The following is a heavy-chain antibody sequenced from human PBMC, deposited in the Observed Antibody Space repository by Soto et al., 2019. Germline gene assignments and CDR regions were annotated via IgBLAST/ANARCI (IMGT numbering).Heavy chain of an antibody. CDR3: XRRPRRSGRKTPTYFDY. CDR2: IYWNDEE. D-gene: IGHD1-26*01. CDR1: GFSINTSGVA. V-gene: IGHV2-5*01. J-gene: IGHJ4*02. Sequence: SGPTRVNTTHALTMTCNFAGFSINTSGVAVGWIRQPPGKALEWLTLIYWNDEERYNPSLKSRLTVTKGTSKNQVVLTMTSMDPVDTATYYCXRRPRRSGRKTPTYFDYWGQGTLVTVSS.